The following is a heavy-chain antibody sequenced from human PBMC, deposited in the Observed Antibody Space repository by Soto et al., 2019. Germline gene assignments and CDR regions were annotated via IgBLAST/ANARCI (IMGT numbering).Heavy chain of an antibody. Sequence: GGSLRLSCSASGFTVRSSYMSWVRQAPGKGLEWLSVIYNTGNTYYSDSVKGRFTISRDTSNNTLYLQMNSLRADDTAVYYCVKGGLLGGEGYWGQGTLVTVSS. V-gene: IGHV3-53*01. CDR2: IYNTGNT. J-gene: IGHJ4*02. D-gene: IGHD3-16*01. CDR1: GFTVRSSY. CDR3: VKGGLLGGEGY.